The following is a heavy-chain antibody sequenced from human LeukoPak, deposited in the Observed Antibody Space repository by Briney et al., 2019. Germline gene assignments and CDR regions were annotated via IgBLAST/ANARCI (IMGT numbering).Heavy chain of an antibody. CDR1: RFTFSSYW. V-gene: IGHV3-7*04. J-gene: IGHJ4*02. CDR3: ARGKWLPN. D-gene: IGHD3-22*01. CDR2: IKQDGSEK. Sequence: GGSLRLSCAASRFTFSSYWMSWVRQAPGKGLEWVANIKQDGSEKYYVDSVKGRFTISRDNAKNSLYLQMNSLRAEDTAVYYCARGKWLPNWGQGTLVTVSS.